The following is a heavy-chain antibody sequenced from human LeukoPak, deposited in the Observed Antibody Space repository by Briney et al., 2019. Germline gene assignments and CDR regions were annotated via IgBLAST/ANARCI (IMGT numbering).Heavy chain of an antibody. CDR1: GYSISSGYY. CDR2: IYHSGST. D-gene: IGHD1-26*01. CDR3: ARTGGSYLYYYYYMDV. V-gene: IGHV4-38-2*02. Sequence: SQTLPLTCTVSGYSISSGYYWGWIRQPPGKGLEWIGSIYHSGSTYYNPSLKSRVTISVDTSKNQFSLKLSSVTAADTAVYYCARTGGSYLYYYYYMDVWGKGTTVTVSS. J-gene: IGHJ6*03.